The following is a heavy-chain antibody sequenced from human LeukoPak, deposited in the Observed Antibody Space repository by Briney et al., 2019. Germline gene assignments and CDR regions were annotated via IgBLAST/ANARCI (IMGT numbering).Heavy chain of an antibody. CDR3: ARSMAAADY. D-gene: IGHD6-13*01. Sequence: PGGSLRLSCAASGFTFSSYWMHWVRQAPGEGLVWVSRINSDGSTTEYADSVKGRFTISRDNSKNTLYLQMNSLRAEDTAVYYCARSMAAADYWGQGTLVTVSS. V-gene: IGHV3-74*01. J-gene: IGHJ4*02. CDR2: INSDGSTT. CDR1: GFTFSSYW.